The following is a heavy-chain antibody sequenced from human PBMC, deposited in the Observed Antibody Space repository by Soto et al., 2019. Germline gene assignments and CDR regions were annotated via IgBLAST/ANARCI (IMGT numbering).Heavy chain of an antibody. CDR3: AKDRLAGGFDY. CDR1: GFSFSNYA. D-gene: IGHD3-16*01. V-gene: IGHV3-23*01. Sequence: AGSLRLSCAASGFSFSNYAMSWVRQAPGKGLEWVSLVSATAGTTYYTDSVKGRFTISRDNSRNTVYLQMNSLRADDTAVYYCAKDRLAGGFDYWGQGTLDTVSS. CDR2: VSATAGTT. J-gene: IGHJ4*02.